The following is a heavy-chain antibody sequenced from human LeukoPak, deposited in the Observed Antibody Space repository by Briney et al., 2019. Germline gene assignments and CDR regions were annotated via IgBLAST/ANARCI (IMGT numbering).Heavy chain of an antibody. D-gene: IGHD3-10*01. CDR3: ARGSPGNYYGSGSYYTFDY. J-gene: IGHJ4*02. CDR1: GGSFSGYY. V-gene: IGHV4-34*01. Sequence: SETLSLTCAVYGGSFSGYYRSWIRQPPGKGLEWIGEINHSGSTNYNPSLKSRVTISVDTSKNQFSLKLSSVTAADTAVYYCARGSPGNYYGSGSYYTFDYWGQGTLVTVSS. CDR2: INHSGST.